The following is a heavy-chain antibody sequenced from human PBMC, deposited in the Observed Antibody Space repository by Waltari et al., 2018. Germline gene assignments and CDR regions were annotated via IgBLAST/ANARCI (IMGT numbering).Heavy chain of an antibody. V-gene: IGHV4-39*01. Sequence: QLQLQESGPGLVKPSETLSLTCTVSGGSISSSSYYWGWIRPPPGKGLDWIGSIYYSGITYYNPSLKSRVTISGDTSKNHFSLKLSSVTAADTAVYYCATYPGSGWYGTAFDIWGQGTMVTVSS. CDR3: ATYPGSGWYGTAFDI. D-gene: IGHD6-19*01. CDR1: GGSISSSSYY. J-gene: IGHJ3*02. CDR2: IYYSGIT.